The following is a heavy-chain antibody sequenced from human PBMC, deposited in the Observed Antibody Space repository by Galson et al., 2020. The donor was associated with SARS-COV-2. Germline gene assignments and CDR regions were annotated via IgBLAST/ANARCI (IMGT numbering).Heavy chain of an antibody. CDR1: GFRFSSYW. CDR3: ARPTTGAFDI. CDR2: VKPDGSGK. V-gene: IGHV3-7*01. D-gene: IGHD2-8*02. J-gene: IGHJ3*02. Sequence: GESLKISCAASGFRFSSYWMSWVRQAPGKGLEWVASVKPDGSGKYYVDSVKGRFTISRDSADNSLYLQMNSLTAEDTALYYCARPTTGAFDIWGQGTLVLVSS.